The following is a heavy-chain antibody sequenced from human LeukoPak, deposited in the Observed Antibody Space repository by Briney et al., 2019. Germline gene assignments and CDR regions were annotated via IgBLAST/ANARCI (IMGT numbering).Heavy chain of an antibody. D-gene: IGHD3-9*01. CDR2: IPSAGTTT. J-gene: IGHJ4*02. V-gene: IGHV3-30-3*01. CDR3: VRTYYDSLTAYYSYFDL. CDR1: GFTFSTYA. Sequence: PGGSLRLSCAASGFTFSTYAMHWVRQAPGKGLEWVAFIPSAGTTTYYADSVKGRFTISRDYSKTSLYLQMNSLRGDDTAVYYCVRTYYDSLTAYYSYFDLWGQGSLVTVTS.